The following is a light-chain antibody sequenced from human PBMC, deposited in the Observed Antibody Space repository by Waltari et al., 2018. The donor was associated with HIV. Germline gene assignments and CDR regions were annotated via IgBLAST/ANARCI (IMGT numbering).Light chain of an antibody. CDR1: SSNL. CDR3: CSYVGVVNSFVL. V-gene: IGLV2-23*02. J-gene: IGLJ2*01. CDR2: EVS. Sequence: QSALTQPASVSGSPGQSITISCTGTSSNLVSWYQQHPGKAPKLIIYEVSKRPSGVSDRFSASKSGNTASLTISGHQAEDEAEYRVCSYVGVVNSFVLFGGGTKLTVL.